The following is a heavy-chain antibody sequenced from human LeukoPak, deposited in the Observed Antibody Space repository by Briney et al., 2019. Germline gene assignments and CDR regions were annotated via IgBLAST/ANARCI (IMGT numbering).Heavy chain of an antibody. CDR1: GGSFSGYY. Sequence: PSETLSLTCAVYGGSFSGYYWSWIRQPPGKGLEWIGEINHSGSTNYNPSLKSRVTISVDTSKNQFSLKLSSVTAADTAVYYCARHLRGSYYYYDSSGPDYWGQGTLVTVSS. D-gene: IGHD3-22*01. CDR3: ARHLRGSYYYYDSSGPDY. V-gene: IGHV4-34*01. CDR2: INHSGST. J-gene: IGHJ4*02.